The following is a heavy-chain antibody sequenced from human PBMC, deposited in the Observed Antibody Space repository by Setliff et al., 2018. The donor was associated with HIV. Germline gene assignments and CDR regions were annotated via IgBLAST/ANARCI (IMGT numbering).Heavy chain of an antibody. CDR3: ARAEMATIVAFDI. Sequence: PSETLSLTCTVSYGSFSSDYWTWIRQTPGKGLEWIGYIYYSGSTKYNPSLTSRVTISVDTSKNHFSLKLTSVTAADTAVYYCARAEMATIVAFDIWGQGTMVTVSS. D-gene: IGHD5-12*01. J-gene: IGHJ3*02. CDR2: IYYSGST. CDR1: YGSFSSDY. V-gene: IGHV4-59*01.